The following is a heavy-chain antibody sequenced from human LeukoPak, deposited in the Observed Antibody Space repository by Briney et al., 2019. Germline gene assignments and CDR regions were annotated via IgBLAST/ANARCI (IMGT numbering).Heavy chain of an antibody. CDR2: ISGSSGST. CDR1: GFTFSSYA. V-gene: IGHV3-23*01. Sequence: PGGSLRLSCAASGFTFSSYATSWVRQAPGKGLEWVSGISGSSGSTYYADSVKGRFTISRDNSKNTLYLQMNSLRAEDTAVYYCARGGGYDYSHYWGQGTLVTVSS. D-gene: IGHD5-12*01. J-gene: IGHJ4*02. CDR3: ARGGGYDYSHY.